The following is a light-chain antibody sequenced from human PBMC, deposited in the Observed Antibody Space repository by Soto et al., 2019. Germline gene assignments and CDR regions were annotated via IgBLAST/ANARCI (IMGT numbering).Light chain of an antibody. Sequence: IQMTQSPSTLSASVGDRATITCRASQSIRSDLGWYQQKPGIAPKLLIYGASTLQSGVPSRFSGSGSGTDFTLTISSLQPEDFATYYCLQDYNYPHTFGQGTKVDIK. CDR3: LQDYNYPHT. V-gene: IGKV1-6*01. CDR2: GAS. CDR1: QSIRSD. J-gene: IGKJ2*01.